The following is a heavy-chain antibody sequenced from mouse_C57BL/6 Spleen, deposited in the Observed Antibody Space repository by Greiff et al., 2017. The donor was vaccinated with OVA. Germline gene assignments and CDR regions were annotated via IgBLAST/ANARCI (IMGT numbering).Heavy chain of an antibody. Sequence: QVQLQQSGAELVKPGASVKISCKASGYAFSSYWMNWVKQRPGKGLEGIGQIYPGDGDTNYNGKFKGKATLTADKSSSTAYMQLSSLTSEDSAVYFCARGLRGYYFDYWGQGTTLTVSS. CDR1: GYAFSSYW. CDR2: IYPGDGDT. J-gene: IGHJ2*01. CDR3: ARGLRGYYFDY. V-gene: IGHV1-80*01.